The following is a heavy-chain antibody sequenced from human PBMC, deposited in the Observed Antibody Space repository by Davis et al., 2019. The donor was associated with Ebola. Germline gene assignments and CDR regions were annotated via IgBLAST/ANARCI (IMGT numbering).Heavy chain of an antibody. D-gene: IGHD3-3*01. J-gene: IGHJ6*02. CDR3: AREFPDYDFWSGYYYGMDV. V-gene: IGHV3-33*08. CDR1: GFTFSSYA. CDR2: IWYDGSNK. Sequence: GESLKISCAASGFTFSSYAMHWVRQAPGKGLEWVAVIWYDGSNKYYADSVKSRFTISRDNSKNTLYLQMNSLRAEDTAVYYCAREFPDYDFWSGYYYGMDVWGQGTTVTVSS.